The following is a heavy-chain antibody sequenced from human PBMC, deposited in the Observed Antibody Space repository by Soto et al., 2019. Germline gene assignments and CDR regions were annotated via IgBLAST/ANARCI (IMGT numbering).Heavy chain of an antibody. J-gene: IGHJ1*01. CDR2: IYYSGST. V-gene: IGHV4-59*01. CDR1: GGSISSYY. CDR3: ARSRTTVTPSGFQH. Sequence: PSETLSLTCTVSGGSISSYYWSWIRQPPGKGLEWIGYIYYSGSTNYNPSLKSRVTISVDTSKNQFSLKLSSVTAADTAVYYCARSRTTVTPSGFQHWGQGTLVTAS. D-gene: IGHD4-17*01.